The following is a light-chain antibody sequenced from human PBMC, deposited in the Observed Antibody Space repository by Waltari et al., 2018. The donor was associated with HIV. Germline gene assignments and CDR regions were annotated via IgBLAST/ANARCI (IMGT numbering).Light chain of an antibody. V-gene: IGLV1-47*01. CDR2: TNS. Sequence: QSVLTQPPSASGTPGQRVTISCSGSNFNIGRNLVYWYQQFPGSAPKLLISTNSQRPSGVPARFSGSKSGTSAALAISGRRSEDEADYYCAVWDDSLTGRVFGGGTKLTVL. CDR1: NFNIGRNL. J-gene: IGLJ3*02. CDR3: AVWDDSLTGRV.